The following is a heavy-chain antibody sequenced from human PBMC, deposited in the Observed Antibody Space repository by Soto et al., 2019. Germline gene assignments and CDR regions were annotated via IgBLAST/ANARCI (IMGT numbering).Heavy chain of an antibody. Sequence: EVQLLESGGGLVQPGGSLRLSCAASGFTFSSYAMSWVRQAPGKGLEWVSGISVSGDNTYYTDSVKGRFTISRDNSKNTLYLQMNNPRAEDTAVYYCADGGEWSFNFVYWGQGTQVTVSS. CDR1: GFTFSSYA. D-gene: IGHD3-3*01. V-gene: IGHV3-23*01. J-gene: IGHJ4*02. CDR3: ADGGEWSFNFVY. CDR2: ISVSGDNT.